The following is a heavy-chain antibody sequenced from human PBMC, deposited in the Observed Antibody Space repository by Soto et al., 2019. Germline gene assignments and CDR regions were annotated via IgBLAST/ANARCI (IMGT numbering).Heavy chain of an antibody. D-gene: IGHD4-4*01. J-gene: IGHJ6*02. CDR2: IKSKSDGGTT. V-gene: IGHV3-15*01. CDR3: TTNFYSDYGMDV. CDR1: GITFSKAW. Sequence: PGGSLRLSCAASGITFSKAWMNWVRQSPGKGLEWVGRIKSKSDGGTTDYAAPVKGRFTISRDDSKNTLCLQMNSLKTEDTAVYYCTTNFYSDYGMDVWGQGTMVTVSS.